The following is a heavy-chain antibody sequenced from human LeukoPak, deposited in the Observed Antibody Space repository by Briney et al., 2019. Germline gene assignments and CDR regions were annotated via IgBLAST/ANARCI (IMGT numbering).Heavy chain of an antibody. D-gene: IGHD3-10*01. CDR2: INAGNGNT. CDR1: GYTFTSYG. CDR3: ARDSHYYYGSGSYYPPQFYYYYGMDV. V-gene: IGHV1-3*01. J-gene: IGHJ6*02. Sequence: GASVKVSCKASGYTFTSYGISWVRQAPGQRLEWMGWINAGNGNTKYSQKFQGRVTITRDTSASTAYMELSSLRSEDTAVYYCARDSHYYYGSGSYYPPQFYYYYGMDVWGQGTTVTVSS.